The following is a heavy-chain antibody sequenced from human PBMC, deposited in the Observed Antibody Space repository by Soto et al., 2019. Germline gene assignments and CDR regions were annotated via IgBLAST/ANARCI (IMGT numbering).Heavy chain of an antibody. D-gene: IGHD6-19*01. V-gene: IGHV4-30-2*01. CDR1: GGSIRSGGYS. CDR2: IYHSGST. J-gene: IGHJ4*02. CDR3: AKAGGLGAMAADY. Sequence: QLQLQESGSGLVKPSETLSLTCAVSGGSIRSGGYSWSWIRQPPGKGLEWIGYIYHSGSTCYNPSLKSRVTISVDRSKNQFSLKLSSVTPADTAVYYCAKAGGLGAMAADYWGQGTLVTVSS.